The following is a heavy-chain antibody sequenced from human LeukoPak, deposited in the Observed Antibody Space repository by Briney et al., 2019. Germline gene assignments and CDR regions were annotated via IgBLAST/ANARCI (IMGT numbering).Heavy chain of an antibody. D-gene: IGHD3-16*01. V-gene: IGHV3-53*01. CDR3: YGIHLGDSFDI. CDR2: LSSKYET. Sequence: PGGSLRLSCAASGFIVSRNYMGWVGQAPGKGLEWVSALSSKYETYYADSVKGRFTISRDNSENTLYLQMNALRAEDTALYYCYGIHLGDSFDIWGPGIMVIVFS. CDR1: GFIVSRNY. J-gene: IGHJ3*02.